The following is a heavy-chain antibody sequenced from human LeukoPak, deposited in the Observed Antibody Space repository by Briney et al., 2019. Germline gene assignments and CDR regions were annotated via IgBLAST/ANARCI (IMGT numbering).Heavy chain of an antibody. D-gene: IGHD3-10*01. J-gene: IGHJ5*02. V-gene: IGHV3-23*01. CDR1: GFTFSSYA. Sequence: PGGSLRLSCAASGFTFSSYAMSWVRQAPGRGLEWVSAISASGDRTYYADSVKGRFTISRDNSKNTLYLQMNSLRAEDTAVYSCARNGEVLSWFDPRGQGTLVSVSS. CDR3: ARNGEVLSWFDP. CDR2: ISASGDRT.